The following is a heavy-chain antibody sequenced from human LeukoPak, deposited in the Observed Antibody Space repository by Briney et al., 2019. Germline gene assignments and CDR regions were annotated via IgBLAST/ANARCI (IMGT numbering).Heavy chain of an antibody. V-gene: IGHV1-46*01. J-gene: IGHJ4*02. Sequence: GASVKVSCKASGYTFISYYMHWVRQAPGQGLEWMGIINPSGGSTSYAQKFQGRVTMTRDTSTSTVYMELSSLRSEGTAVYYCARDQSLGEYQLPLFDYWGQGTLVTVSS. D-gene: IGHD2-2*01. CDR2: INPSGGST. CDR3: ARDQSLGEYQLPLFDY. CDR1: GYTFISYY.